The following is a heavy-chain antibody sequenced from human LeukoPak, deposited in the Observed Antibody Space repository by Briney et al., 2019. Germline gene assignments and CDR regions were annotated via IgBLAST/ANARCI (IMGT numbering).Heavy chain of an antibody. CDR1: GFTFSRYW. CDR2: IKQDGSEK. V-gene: IGHV3-7*01. D-gene: IGHD3-9*01. J-gene: IGHJ4*02. CDR3: ARDLYDILTGSFFDY. Sequence: GGSLRLSCAASGFTFSRYWMSWVRQAPGKGLEWVANIKQDGSEKYYVDSVKGRFTISRDNAKNSLYLQMNSLRAEDTAVYYCARDLYDILTGSFFDYWGQGTLVTVSS.